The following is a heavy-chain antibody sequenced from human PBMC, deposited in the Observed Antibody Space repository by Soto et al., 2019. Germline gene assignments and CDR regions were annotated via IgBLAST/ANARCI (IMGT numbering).Heavy chain of an antibody. Sequence: ASVKVSCKASGYTFTGYYMHWVRQAPGQGLEWMGWINPNSGGTNYAQKFQGWVTMTRDTSISTAYMELSRLRSDDTAVYYCARALGYDSSRYYRYYYYGMDVCGQGTTVTV. D-gene: IGHD3-22*01. V-gene: IGHV1-2*04. J-gene: IGHJ6*02. CDR3: ARALGYDSSRYYRYYYYGMDV. CDR1: GYTFTGYY. CDR2: INPNSGGT.